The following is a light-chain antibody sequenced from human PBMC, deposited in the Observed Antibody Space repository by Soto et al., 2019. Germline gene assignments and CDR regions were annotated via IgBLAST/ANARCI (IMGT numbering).Light chain of an antibody. CDR2: TAS. Sequence: EIVMTQSPATLSVSPGERATLSCRASQNVSSKLAWYQQKPGQAPRLLIHTASSRATGVPARFSASGSGTEFTLTISSLQSEDFAVYYCQQYESSPRTFGQGTKVDIK. CDR3: QQYESSPRT. CDR1: QNVSSK. V-gene: IGKV3-15*01. J-gene: IGKJ1*01.